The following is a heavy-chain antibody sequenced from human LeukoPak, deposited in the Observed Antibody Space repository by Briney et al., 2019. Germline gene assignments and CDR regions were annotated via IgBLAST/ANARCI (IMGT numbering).Heavy chain of an antibody. V-gene: IGHV1-46*01. CDR3: ARGFWSGYYYMDV. CDR1: GYIFTKYY. D-gene: IGHD3-3*01. Sequence: ASVKVSCKASGYIFTKYYIHWVRQAPGQGLEWMGIMNPSGGSTKYAQKFQGRVTMTRDTSASTIYMQLSSLRSEDTAVYYCARGFWSGYYYMDVWAKGTTVTVSS. CDR2: MNPSGGST. J-gene: IGHJ6*03.